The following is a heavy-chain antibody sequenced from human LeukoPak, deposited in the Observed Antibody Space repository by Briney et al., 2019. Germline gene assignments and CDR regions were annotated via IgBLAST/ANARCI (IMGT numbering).Heavy chain of an antibody. CDR1: GYTLTELS. V-gene: IGHV1-24*01. CDR2: FDPEDGET. CDR3: ASHEYGSGTYWGPYYMDV. D-gene: IGHD3-10*01. J-gene: IGHJ6*03. Sequence: PEASVKVSCKVSGYTLTELSMHWVRQAPGKGLEWMGGFDPEDGETIYAQKFQGRVTMTEDTSTDTAYMELSSLRPEDTAVYYCASHEYGSGTYWGPYYMDVWGKGTTVTVSS.